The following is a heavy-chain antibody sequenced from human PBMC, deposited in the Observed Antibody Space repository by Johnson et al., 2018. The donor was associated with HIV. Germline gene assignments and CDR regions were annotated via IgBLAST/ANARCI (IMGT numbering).Heavy chain of an antibody. CDR3: AKDAWGSNWNGAFDI. Sequence: VQLVESGGGLAQVGGSLRLSCAASGFTFSSYAMNWVRQAPGRGLEWVSAISGGAESSYYADSVKGHFTISRDNSKNTLYLKLNFLRVEDTAIYYCAKDAWGSNWNGAFDIWGQGTMVTVSS. J-gene: IGHJ3*02. V-gene: IGHV3-23*04. D-gene: IGHD1-1*01. CDR1: GFTFSSYA. CDR2: ISGGAESS.